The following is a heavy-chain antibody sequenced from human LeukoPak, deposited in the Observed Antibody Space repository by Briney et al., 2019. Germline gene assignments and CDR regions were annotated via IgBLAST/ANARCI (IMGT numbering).Heavy chain of an antibody. CDR3: AKESSGWVVAASDY. CDR2: ISGSGDTT. D-gene: IGHD2-15*01. CDR1: GFTFSNYG. Sequence: GGSLRLSCVASGFTFSNYGMSWVRQAPGKGLEWVSVISGSGDTTYYADSVKGRFTISRDNSKNTLYLQMNSLRAEDTAIYYCAKESSGWVVAASDYWGQGTLVTVSS. V-gene: IGHV3-23*01. J-gene: IGHJ4*02.